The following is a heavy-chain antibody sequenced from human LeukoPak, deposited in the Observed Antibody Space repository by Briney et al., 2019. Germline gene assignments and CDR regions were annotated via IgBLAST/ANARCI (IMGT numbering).Heavy chain of an antibody. V-gene: IGHV4-59*08. CDR3: ARHDGSVYGMVRAFVY. Sequence: SETLSLTCTVSGGSISSYYWSWIRQPPGKGLEWIGYIYYSGSTNYNPSLKSRVTISVDTSKNQFSLKLSSVTAADTAVYYCARHDGSVYGMVRAFVYWGQETLVTVSS. CDR1: GGSISSYY. CDR2: IYYSGST. D-gene: IGHD3-10*01. J-gene: IGHJ4*02.